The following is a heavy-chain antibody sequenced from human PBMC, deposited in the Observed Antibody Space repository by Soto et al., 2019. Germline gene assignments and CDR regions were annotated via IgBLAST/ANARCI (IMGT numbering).Heavy chain of an antibody. J-gene: IGHJ6*02. V-gene: IGHV1-58*01. D-gene: IGHD1-7*01. CDR2: IVVGSGNT. Sequence: SVKVCCKASGFTFTSSAVQWVRQARGQRLEWIGWIVVGSGNTNYAQKFQERVTITRDMSTSTAYMELSSLRSEDTAVYYCAADFKLELYGMDVWGQGTTVTVS. CDR1: GFTFTSSA. CDR3: AADFKLELYGMDV.